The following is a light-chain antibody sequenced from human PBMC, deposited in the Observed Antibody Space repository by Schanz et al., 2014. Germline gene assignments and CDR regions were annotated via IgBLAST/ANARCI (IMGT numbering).Light chain of an antibody. J-gene: IGLJ3*02. Sequence: SYELTQPPSVSVSPGQTASITCSGDKLGDKYACWYQQKPGQSPVLVIYQDSKRPSGIPERFSGSNSGNTATLTISGTQAMDEADYYCQVWDSSTDHQVFGGGTKLTVL. CDR1: KLGDKY. V-gene: IGLV3-1*01. CDR3: QVWDSSTDHQV. CDR2: QDS.